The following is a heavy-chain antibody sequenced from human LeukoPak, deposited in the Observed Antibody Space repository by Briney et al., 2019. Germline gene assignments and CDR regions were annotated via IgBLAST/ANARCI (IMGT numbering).Heavy chain of an antibody. Sequence: SSETLSLTCTVSSGSVSSSNWWSWVRQSPGKGLEWIGEIFHNGNINYNPSLESRVTISVDKSKNEFSLKLRSVTAADTAVYYCARDQGSGWYDYWGQGTLVTVSS. CDR3: ARDQGSGWYDY. CDR2: IFHNGNI. J-gene: IGHJ5*01. D-gene: IGHD6-19*01. CDR1: SGSVSSSNW. V-gene: IGHV4-4*02.